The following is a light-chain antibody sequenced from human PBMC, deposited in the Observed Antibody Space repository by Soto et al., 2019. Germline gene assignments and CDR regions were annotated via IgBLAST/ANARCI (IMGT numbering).Light chain of an antibody. Sequence: EIVMTQSPATLSVSPGERATLSCRASHSVSSRLAWYQQKPGQAPRLLIYGASTRATGLPDRFSGSGSGTEFTLTISSLQSEDFAVYYCQLYTNWPLIFGGGNKVEIK. CDR1: HSVSSR. V-gene: IGKV3-15*01. CDR3: QLYTNWPLI. CDR2: GAS. J-gene: IGKJ4*01.